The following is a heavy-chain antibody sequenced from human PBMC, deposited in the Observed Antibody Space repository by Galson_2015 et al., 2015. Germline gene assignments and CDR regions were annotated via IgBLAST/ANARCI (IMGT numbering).Heavy chain of an antibody. V-gene: IGHV3-15*01. CDR3: TTGGGEYGFED. Sequence: SLRLSCAGSGFSFSNAWMNWVRQAPGKGLEWVGRIKSESIGGAIDYAVPVKGRFTISRDDSKNMVYLQMNSLKTKDTALYYCTTGGGEYGFEDWGQGTLVTVSS. CDR2: IKSESIGGAI. D-gene: IGHD2-21*01. CDR1: GFSFSNAW. J-gene: IGHJ4*02.